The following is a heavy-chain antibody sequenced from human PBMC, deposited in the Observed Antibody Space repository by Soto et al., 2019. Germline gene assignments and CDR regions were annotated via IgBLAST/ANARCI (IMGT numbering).Heavy chain of an antibody. CDR2: ISAYNGNT. CDR3: ARELRYSSSWYQRYGMDV. CDR1: GYTFTSYG. D-gene: IGHD6-13*01. V-gene: IGHV1-18*01. J-gene: IGHJ6*02. Sequence: QVQLVQSGAEVKKPGASVKVSCKASGYTFTSYGISWVRQAPGRGLEWMGWISAYNGNTNYAQKLQGRVTMTTDTSTSTAYMELRSLRSDDTAVYYCARELRYSSSWYQRYGMDVWGQGTTVTVSS.